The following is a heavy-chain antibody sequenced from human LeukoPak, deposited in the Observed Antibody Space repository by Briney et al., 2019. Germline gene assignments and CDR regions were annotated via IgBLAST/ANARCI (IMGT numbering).Heavy chain of an antibody. D-gene: IGHD5/OR15-5a*01. V-gene: IGHV3-66*02. J-gene: IGHJ4*02. CDR3: ASVYSLVGYFDY. CDR2: IYSGGIT. Sequence: PGGSLRLSCAASGLTVRNNYMSWVRQAPGKGLEWVSVIYSGGITYYADSVKGRFTISRDNSKNTLYLQMNSLRAEDTAVYYCASVYSLVGYFDYWGQGTLVTVSS. CDR1: GLTVRNNY.